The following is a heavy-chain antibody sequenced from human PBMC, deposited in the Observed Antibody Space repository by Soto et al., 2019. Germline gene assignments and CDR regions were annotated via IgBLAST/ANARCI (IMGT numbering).Heavy chain of an antibody. J-gene: IGHJ4*02. CDR1: GASFSSYI. Sequence: PPGTLSPTCNFSGASFSSYIWTWSRRPPGKGLEWIGYIYYSGGTNYNPSLKSRVTILVDASKNQFSLELSSVTAADTAVYYCTTDWDIYCSGGSCLFDYWGQGTLVTVSS. V-gene: IGHV4-59*01. CDR3: TTDWDIYCSGGSCLFDY. CDR2: IYYSGGT. D-gene: IGHD2-15*01.